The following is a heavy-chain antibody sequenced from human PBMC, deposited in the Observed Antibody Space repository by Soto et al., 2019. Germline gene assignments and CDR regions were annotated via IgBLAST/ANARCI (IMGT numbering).Heavy chain of an antibody. CDR2: IYYSGST. J-gene: IGHJ6*02. CDR1: GGSISSSSYS. Sequence: QLQLQESGPRLVKPSETLSLTCSVSGGSISSSSYSWGWIRQPPGNGLEWIGTIYYSGSTHYNPSIEGRVAISADTPNNQLSLRLSSVTAADTAVYYCGRQPGHCGSTTCFGYYSVDVWGQGTTVTVS. CDR3: GRQPGHCGSTTCFGYYSVDV. D-gene: IGHD2-2*01. V-gene: IGHV4-39*01.